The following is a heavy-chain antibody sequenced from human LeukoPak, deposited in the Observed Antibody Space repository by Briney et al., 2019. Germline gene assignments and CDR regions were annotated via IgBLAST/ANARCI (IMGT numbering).Heavy chain of an antibody. D-gene: IGHD3-22*01. J-gene: IGHJ4*02. CDR3: ARSGRYYYDSSGYYVL. Sequence: PGGSLRLSCSASGFPVSRNYMSWVRQAPGKGLEWVSVIYSGGSTYYADSVKGRFTISRDNSKNTLDLQMNSLRAEDTAVYYCARSGRYYYDSSGYYVLWGQGTLVTVSS. V-gene: IGHV3-53*01. CDR1: GFPVSRNY. CDR2: IYSGGST.